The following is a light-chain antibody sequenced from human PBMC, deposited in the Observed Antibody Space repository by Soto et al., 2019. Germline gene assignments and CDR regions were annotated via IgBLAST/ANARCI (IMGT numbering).Light chain of an antibody. CDR3: SSYAGSSNV. V-gene: IGLV2-8*01. Sequence: QSALTQPPSASGSPGQSVAICCTGTSSDVGGYNYVSWYQQHPSKAPKLMIYEVNKRPSGVPDRFSGSKSGNTASLTVSGLQAEDEADYYCSSYAGSSNVFGTGTKVTVL. CDR2: EVN. J-gene: IGLJ1*01. CDR1: SSDVGGYNY.